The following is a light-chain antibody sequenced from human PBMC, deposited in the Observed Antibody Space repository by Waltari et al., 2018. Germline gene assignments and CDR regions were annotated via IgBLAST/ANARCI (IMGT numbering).Light chain of an antibody. J-gene: IGLJ2*01. CDR2: EVS. Sequence: SALTQPPSASGSPGQSVTIPCPGTSSDVGGYNYVSWYQQHPGKSPKLMLYEVSKRPSGVPDRFSVPKSGNTASLTVSGLQAEDEAYYYCSSYASSNNLVFGGGTKLTVL. V-gene: IGLV2-8*01. CDR3: SSYASSNNLV. CDR1: SSDVGGYNY.